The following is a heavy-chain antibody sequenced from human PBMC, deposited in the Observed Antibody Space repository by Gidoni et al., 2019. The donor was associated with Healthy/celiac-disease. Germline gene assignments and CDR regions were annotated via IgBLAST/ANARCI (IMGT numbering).Heavy chain of an antibody. CDR2: LYYIGST. J-gene: IGHJ3*02. D-gene: IGHD3-22*01. CDR1: GGSISSGGYY. V-gene: IGHV4-31*01. Sequence: QVQLQESGPGLVKPSQTLSLTCTVSGGSISSGGYYWSWIRQHPGKGLEWIGYLYYIGSTYYNPSLKSLVTISVDTSKNQFSLKLSSVTAADTAVYYCARVRYDSSVPDAFDIWGQGTMVTVSS. CDR3: ARVRYDSSVPDAFDI.